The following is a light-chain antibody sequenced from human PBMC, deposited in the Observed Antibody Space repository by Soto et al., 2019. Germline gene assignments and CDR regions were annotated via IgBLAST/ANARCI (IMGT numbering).Light chain of an antibody. J-gene: IGKJ1*01. CDR1: QTISNW. Sequence: DIQMTQSPSTLSASVGDRVTINCRASQTISNWLAWYQQKPGKAPKVLIYKASSLESGVPSRFSGSGSGTEFTLTISSLQPDDFATYYCQQYDSYPRTFGQGTKVGIQ. V-gene: IGKV1-5*03. CDR3: QQYDSYPRT. CDR2: KAS.